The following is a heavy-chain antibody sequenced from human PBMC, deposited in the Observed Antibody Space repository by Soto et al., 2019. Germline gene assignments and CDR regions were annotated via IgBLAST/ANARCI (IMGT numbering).Heavy chain of an antibody. V-gene: IGHV4-38-2*01. D-gene: IGHD3-3*01. CDR1: GYSISSGYY. CDR3: ARGRRHYDFWSGYNYWFDP. CDR2: IYHSGST. J-gene: IGHJ5*02. Sequence: PSETLSLTCAVSGYSISSGYYWGWIRQPPGKGLGWIGSIYHSGSTYYNPSLKSRVTILVDTSKNQFSLKLSSVTAADTAVYHCARGRRHYDFWSGYNYWFDPWGQGTLVTVSS.